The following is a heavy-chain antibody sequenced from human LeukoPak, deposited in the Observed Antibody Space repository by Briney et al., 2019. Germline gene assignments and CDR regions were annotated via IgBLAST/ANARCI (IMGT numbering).Heavy chain of an antibody. CDR3: ARIFPSYGALGHDY. Sequence: SQTLSLTCTVSGGSISSGGYYWSWIRQHPGKGLEWIGYIYYSGSTYYNPSLKSRVTISVDTSKNQFSLKLSSVTAEDTAVYYCARIFPSYGALGHDYWGQGTLVTVSS. CDR1: GGSISSGGYY. J-gene: IGHJ4*02. V-gene: IGHV4-31*03. D-gene: IGHD5-18*01. CDR2: IYYSGST.